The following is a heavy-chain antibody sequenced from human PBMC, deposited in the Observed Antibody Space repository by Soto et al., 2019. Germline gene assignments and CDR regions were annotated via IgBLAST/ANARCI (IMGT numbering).Heavy chain of an antibody. V-gene: IGHV3-74*01. J-gene: IGHJ6*02. CDR2: INSDGSST. CDR3: ARDWSTYYYGMDV. CDR1: GFTFSSYW. D-gene: IGHD4-17*01. Sequence: GGSLRLSCAASGFTFSSYWMHWVRQAPGKGLVWVSRINSDGSSTSYADSVKGRFTTSRDNAKNTLYLQMNSLRAEDTAVYYCARDWSTYYYGMDVWGQGTTVTVSS.